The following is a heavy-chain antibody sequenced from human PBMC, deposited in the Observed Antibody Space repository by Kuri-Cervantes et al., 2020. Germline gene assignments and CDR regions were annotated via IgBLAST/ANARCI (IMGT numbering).Heavy chain of an antibody. CDR1: GGSISSGGYY. D-gene: IGHD3-10*01. V-gene: IGHV4-31*03. Sequence: SETLSLTCTVSGGSISSGGYYWSWIRQHPGKGLEWIGYIYYSGSTYYNPSLKSRVTISGDTSKNQFSLKLSSVTAADTAVYYCARGRGITMLRGVVPDYWGQGTLVTVSS. CDR2: IYYSGST. CDR3: ARGRGITMLRGVVPDY. J-gene: IGHJ4*02.